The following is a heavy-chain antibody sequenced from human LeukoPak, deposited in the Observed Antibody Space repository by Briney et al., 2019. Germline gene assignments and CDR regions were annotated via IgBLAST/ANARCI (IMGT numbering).Heavy chain of an antibody. Sequence: EASVNVSCTASGGTFSSYAISWVRQAPGQGLEWMGGVIPIFGTANYAQKFQGRVTITADESTSTAYMELSSLRSEDTAVYYCARSTTVTPYYFDYWGQGTLVTVSS. CDR3: ARSTTVTPYYFDY. V-gene: IGHV1-69*13. D-gene: IGHD4-17*01. CDR2: VIPIFGTA. J-gene: IGHJ4*02. CDR1: GGTFSSYA.